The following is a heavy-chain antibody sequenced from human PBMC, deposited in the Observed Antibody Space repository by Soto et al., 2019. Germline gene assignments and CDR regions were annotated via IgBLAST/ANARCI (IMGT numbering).Heavy chain of an antibody. CDR2: IYYRGNT. D-gene: IGHD3-9*01. Sequence: QVQLQESGPGLVKPSETLSLTCTVSGGSIGTYYWSWIRQPPGKGLEWIGYIYYRGNTDYNPSLKSRVTISLDTPKNQFSLKLSSVTAADTAVYYCARHPWYYDILTGYTTYYFDYWGQGILVTVSS. J-gene: IGHJ4*02. CDR3: ARHPWYYDILTGYTTYYFDY. CDR1: GGSIGTYY. V-gene: IGHV4-59*08.